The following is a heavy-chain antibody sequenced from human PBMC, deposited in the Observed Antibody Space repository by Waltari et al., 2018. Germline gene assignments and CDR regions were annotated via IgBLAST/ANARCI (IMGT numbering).Heavy chain of an antibody. CDR2: GSYSGTP. Sequence: QLQLQESGPRLVRPSETLSLLCRVSGVSITSNRHYWAWIRQSPGQGLEWIGTGSYSGTPDISPSLKSRVSVSSDTSKNQVSLILGSVTAADMAVYYCATYIGASVGTAAFDVWGQGTMVTVSS. J-gene: IGHJ3*01. CDR1: GVSITSNRHY. CDR3: ATYIGASVGTAAFDV. V-gene: IGHV4-39*01. D-gene: IGHD5-12*01.